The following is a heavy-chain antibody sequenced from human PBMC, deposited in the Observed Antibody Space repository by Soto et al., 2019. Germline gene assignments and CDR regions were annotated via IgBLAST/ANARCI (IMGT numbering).Heavy chain of an antibody. J-gene: IGHJ5*02. Sequence: QVQLQESGPGLVKPSETLPLTCSVSGASIYNYYWSWVRQPPGKGLEWIGNMYFSGSTNYNPSLKSRVTLSSDASKNQIFLNLPSVTAADTAIYYCARGHFFPSGRYFIAAWGQGTLVTVSS. CDR1: GASIYNYY. CDR3: ARGHFFPSGRYFIAA. D-gene: IGHD3-10*01. V-gene: IGHV4-59*01. CDR2: MYFSGST.